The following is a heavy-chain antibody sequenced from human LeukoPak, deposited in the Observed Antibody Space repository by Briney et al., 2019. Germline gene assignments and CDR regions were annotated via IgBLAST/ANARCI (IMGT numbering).Heavy chain of an antibody. Sequence: PGGSLRLSCAASGFTFSNYWIHWVRQAPGKGLVWVSRINGDGSSTSYADSVKGRFTISRDNAKNMLYLQVNSLRAEDTAVYYCARSTSSEYDIYHFDYWGQGTLVTVSS. J-gene: IGHJ4*02. V-gene: IGHV3-74*01. D-gene: IGHD3-9*01. CDR3: ARSTSSEYDIYHFDY. CDR1: GFTFSNYW. CDR2: INGDGSST.